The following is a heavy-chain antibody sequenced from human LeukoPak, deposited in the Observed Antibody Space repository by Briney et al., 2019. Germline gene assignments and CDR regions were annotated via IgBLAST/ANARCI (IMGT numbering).Heavy chain of an antibody. J-gene: IGHJ6*02. D-gene: IGHD5-12*01. Sequence: GASVKVSCKASGGTFSSYAISWVRQAPGQGLEWMGRIIPILGIANYAQKFQGRVTMTTDTSTSTAYMELRSLRSDDTAVYYCARDYDPLRMDVWGQGTTVTVSS. CDR1: GGTFSSYA. CDR3: ARDYDPLRMDV. CDR2: IIPILGIA. V-gene: IGHV1-69*04.